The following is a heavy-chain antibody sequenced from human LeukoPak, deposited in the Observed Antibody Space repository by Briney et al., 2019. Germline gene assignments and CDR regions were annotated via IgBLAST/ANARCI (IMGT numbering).Heavy chain of an antibody. CDR2: ISGSGTSP. CDR1: GFTFSNYA. CDR3: AKDRQLVRGYFDY. J-gene: IGHJ4*02. V-gene: IGHV3-23*01. D-gene: IGHD6-6*01. Sequence: PGGSLRLSCAASGFTFSNYAMSWVRQAPGKGLEWVSAISGSGTSPYYADSVKGRFTISRDNSKNTLYLQMNSLRAEDTAVYYCAKDRQLVRGYFDYWGQGTLVTVSS.